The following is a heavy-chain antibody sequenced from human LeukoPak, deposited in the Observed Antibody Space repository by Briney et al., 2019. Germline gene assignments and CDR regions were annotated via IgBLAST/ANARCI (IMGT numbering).Heavy chain of an antibody. CDR2: IYYSGST. CDR3: ARSRYSSSWYGDY. CDR1: GGSISSGGYY. V-gene: IGHV4-31*03. J-gene: IGHJ4*02. D-gene: IGHD6-13*01. Sequence: SQTLSLTCTVSGGSISSGGYYWSWIRQHPGKGLEWIGYIYYSGSTYYNPSLKSRVTISVDTSKNQFSLKLSSVTAADTAVYYCARSRYSSSWYGDYWGQGTLVTVSS.